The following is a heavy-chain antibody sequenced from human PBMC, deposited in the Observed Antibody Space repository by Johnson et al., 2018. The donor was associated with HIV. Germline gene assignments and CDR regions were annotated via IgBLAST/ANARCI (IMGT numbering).Heavy chain of an antibody. D-gene: IGHD2-15*01. V-gene: IGHV3-30*04. Sequence: VQLVESGGGVVQPGRSLRLSCAASGFTFSSYAMHWVRQAPGKGLEWVAVISYDGSNKYYADSVKGRFSISRDNPKNTLYLQMNSLKTEDTAVYSCATGDCNGGSCHAFDIWGQGTMVTVSS. CDR2: ISYDGSNK. J-gene: IGHJ3*02. CDR3: ATGDCNGGSCHAFDI. CDR1: GFTFSSYA.